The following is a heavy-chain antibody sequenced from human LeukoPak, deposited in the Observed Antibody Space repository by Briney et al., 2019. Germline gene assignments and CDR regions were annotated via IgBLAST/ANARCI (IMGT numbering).Heavy chain of an antibody. CDR3: VKDHRMTTVTTGGYFDY. V-gene: IGHV3-64D*06. D-gene: IGHD4-17*01. CDR2: ISSNGGST. Sequence: PGGSLRLSCAASGFTFSSYSMNWVRQAPGKGLEYVSAISSNGGSTYYADSVKGRFTISRDNSKNTLYLQMSSLRAEDTAVYYCVKDHRMTTVTTGGYFDYWGQGTLVTVSS. J-gene: IGHJ4*02. CDR1: GFTFSSYS.